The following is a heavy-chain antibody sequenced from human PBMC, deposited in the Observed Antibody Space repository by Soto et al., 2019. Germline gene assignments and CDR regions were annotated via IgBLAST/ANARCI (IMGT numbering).Heavy chain of an antibody. CDR1: GYTFSTYY. Sequence: QVQLVQSGAEVKKPGASVNVSCKASGYTFSTYYMHWVRQAPGQGLEWMGIINPSGGSTIYSQMFQGRVTRTGDTSRTTVYMELSSLRSEDTAVYYCARGRPQATTDFDYWGQGTLVTVSS. CDR3: ARGRPQATTDFDY. D-gene: IGHD1-26*01. J-gene: IGHJ4*02. V-gene: IGHV1-46*01. CDR2: INPSGGST.